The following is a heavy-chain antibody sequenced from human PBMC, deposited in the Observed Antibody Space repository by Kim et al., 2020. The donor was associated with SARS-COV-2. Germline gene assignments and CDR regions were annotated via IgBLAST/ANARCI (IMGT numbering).Heavy chain of an antibody. CDR3: AKSNLAAAGTSPTNFCHGMDV. V-gene: IGHV3-30*18. Sequence: GGSLRLSCAASGFTFSSYGMHWVRQAPGKGLEWVAVIPYDGSNKYYADSVKGRFTISRDNSKNTLYLQMNSLRAEDTAVYYCAKSNLAAAGTSPTNFCHGMDVWGQGTTVTVSS. CDR1: GFTFSSYG. D-gene: IGHD6-13*01. CDR2: IPYDGSNK. J-gene: IGHJ6*02.